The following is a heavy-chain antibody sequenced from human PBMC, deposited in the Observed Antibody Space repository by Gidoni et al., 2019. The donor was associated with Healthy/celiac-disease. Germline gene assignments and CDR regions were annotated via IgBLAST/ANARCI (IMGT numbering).Heavy chain of an antibody. CDR2: IIPIFGTS. Sequence: SGEGENKLGPPAKFSSKHHEGTFSTYAISWVRQTPGQGLECMGGIIPIFGTSNYAQMFQGRVTINADESTSTAYMELSSLRSEDTAVYYCASNGSSRHFGFWGQGTLVTVSS. CDR1: EGTFSTYA. V-gene: IGHV1-69*01. D-gene: IGHD6-13*01. J-gene: IGHJ4*02. CDR3: ASNGSSRHFGF.